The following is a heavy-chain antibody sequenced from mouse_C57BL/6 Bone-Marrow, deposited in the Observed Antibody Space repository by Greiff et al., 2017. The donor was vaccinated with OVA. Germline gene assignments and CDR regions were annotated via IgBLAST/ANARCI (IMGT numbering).Heavy chain of an antibody. CDR2: IWSGGST. CDR1: GFSLTSYG. J-gene: IGHJ3*01. V-gene: IGHV2-2*01. Sequence: VKLQESGPGLVQPSQSLSITCTVSGFSLTSYGVHWVRQSPGKGLEWLGVIWSGGSTDYNAAFISRLSISKDNSKSQVFFKMNSLQADDTAIYYCASNYGSFAYWGQGTLVTVSA. CDR3: ASNYGSFAY. D-gene: IGHD1-1*01.